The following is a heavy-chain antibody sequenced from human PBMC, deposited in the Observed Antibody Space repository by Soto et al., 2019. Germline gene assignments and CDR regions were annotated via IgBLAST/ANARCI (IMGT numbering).Heavy chain of an antibody. J-gene: IGHJ6*02. Sequence: QVQLVQSGAEVKKPGSSVKVSCKASGGTFSSYAISWVRQAPGQGLEWMGGIIPIPGTANYAQKFQGRVTITADDSTRTAYMELSSLRSEDTAVYYCARSQGSSTSLEIYYYYYYGMDVWGQGTTVTVSS. CDR1: GGTFSSYA. CDR2: IIPIPGTA. D-gene: IGHD2-2*01. V-gene: IGHV1-69*01. CDR3: ARSQGSSTSLEIYYYYYYGMDV.